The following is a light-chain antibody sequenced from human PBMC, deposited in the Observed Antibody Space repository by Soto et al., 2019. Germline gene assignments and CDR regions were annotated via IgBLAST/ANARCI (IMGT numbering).Light chain of an antibody. CDR1: QSISTW. Sequence: DIQMTQSPSTLSASVGDGVTITCRASQSISTWLAWYQQKPGKAPKLLIYDASTLESGAPSRFSGSGSGTEFTLTISSLQPDDFATYYCQQYSIYWNTFGQGTKLEIK. J-gene: IGKJ2*01. V-gene: IGKV1-5*01. CDR2: DAS. CDR3: QQYSIYWNT.